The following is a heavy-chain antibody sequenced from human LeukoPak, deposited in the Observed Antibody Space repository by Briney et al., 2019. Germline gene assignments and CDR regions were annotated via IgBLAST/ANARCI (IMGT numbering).Heavy chain of an antibody. CDR3: ARDYRPSWVDY. D-gene: IGHD3-16*02. CDR2: IYYSGST. J-gene: IGHJ4*02. Sequence: SETLSLTCTVSGGSISSYYWSWIRQPPGKGLEWIGYIYYSGSTNYNPSLKSRVTISVDTSKNQFSLKLSSVTAADTAVYYCARDYRPSWVDYWGQGTLVTVSS. CDR1: GGSISSYY. V-gene: IGHV4-59*12.